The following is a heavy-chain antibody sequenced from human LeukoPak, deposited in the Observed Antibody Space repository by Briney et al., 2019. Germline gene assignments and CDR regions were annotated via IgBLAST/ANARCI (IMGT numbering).Heavy chain of an antibody. CDR3: ARQSAGNWFDH. CDR1: GYTFTSYY. Sequence: ASVKVSCKASGYTFTSYYMHWVRQAPGQGLEWMGIINPSGGSTSYAQKFQGRVTMTRDMSTSTVYMELSSLRSEDTAIYYCARQSAGNWFDHWGQGTLVTVSS. V-gene: IGHV1-46*01. CDR2: INPSGGST. J-gene: IGHJ5*02.